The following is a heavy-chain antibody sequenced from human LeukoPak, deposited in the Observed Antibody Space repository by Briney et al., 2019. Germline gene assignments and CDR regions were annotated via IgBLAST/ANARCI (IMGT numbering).Heavy chain of an antibody. CDR1: GYTFTSYD. Sequence: ASVKVSCKASGYTFTSYDINWVRQATGQGFEWMGWMNPNSGNTGYAQKFQGRVTMTRNTSISTAYMELSSLRSEDTAVYYCARIDYDILTGYYNWFDPWGQGTLVTVSS. V-gene: IGHV1-8*01. CDR3: ARIDYDILTGYYNWFDP. D-gene: IGHD3-9*01. CDR2: MNPNSGNT. J-gene: IGHJ5*02.